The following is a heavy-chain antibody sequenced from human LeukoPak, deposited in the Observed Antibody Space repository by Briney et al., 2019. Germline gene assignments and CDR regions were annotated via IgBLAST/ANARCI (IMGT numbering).Heavy chain of an antibody. J-gene: IGHJ6*03. CDR1: GGSISSGGYY. Sequence: SETLSLTCTVSGGSISSGGYYWGWIRQPPGKGLEWIGSIYYSGSTYYNPSLKSRVTISVDTSKNQFSLKLSSVTAADTAVYYCARVSNYAYYYYMDVWGKGTTVTVSS. D-gene: IGHD4-11*01. V-gene: IGHV4-39*01. CDR3: ARVSNYAYYYYMDV. CDR2: IYYSGST.